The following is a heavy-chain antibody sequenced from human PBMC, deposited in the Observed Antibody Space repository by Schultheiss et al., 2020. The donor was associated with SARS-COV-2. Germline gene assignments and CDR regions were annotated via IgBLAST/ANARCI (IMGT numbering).Heavy chain of an antibody. CDR1: GFTFSSYA. CDR2: ISGSGGST. J-gene: IGHJ4*02. V-gene: IGHV3-23*01. Sequence: GGSLRLSCAASGFTFSSYAMSWVRQAPGKGLEWVSAISGSGGSTYYADSAKGRFAISRDNSKNTLYLQMNSLKTEDTAVYYCTSRNAVVSSPTVTIDYWGQGTLVTVSS. CDR3: TSRNAVVSSPTVTIDY. D-gene: IGHD4-17*01.